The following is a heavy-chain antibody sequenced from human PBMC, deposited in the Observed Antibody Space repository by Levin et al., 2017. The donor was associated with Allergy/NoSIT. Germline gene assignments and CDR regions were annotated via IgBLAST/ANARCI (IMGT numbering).Heavy chain of an antibody. CDR1: GGTFSSYA. CDR2: IIPILGIA. Sequence: AASVKVSCKASGGTFSSYAISWVRQAPGQGLEWMGRIIPILGIANYAQKFQGRVTITADKSTSTAYMELSSLRSEDTAVYYCAREVLGGLRLITMVRGYYYYMDVWGKGTTVTVSS. CDR3: AREVLGGLRLITMVRGYYYYMDV. J-gene: IGHJ6*03. D-gene: IGHD3-10*01. V-gene: IGHV1-69*04.